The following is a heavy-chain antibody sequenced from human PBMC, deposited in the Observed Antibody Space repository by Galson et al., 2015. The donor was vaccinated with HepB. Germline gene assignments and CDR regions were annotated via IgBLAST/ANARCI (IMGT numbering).Heavy chain of an antibody. CDR3: AREWLADEEYAFDI. Sequence: SLRLSCAASGFTVSSNYMSWVRQAPGKGLEWVSVIYSGGSTYYADSVKGRFTISRDNSKNTLYLQMNSLRAEDTAVYYCAREWLADEEYAFDIWGQGTMVTVSS. D-gene: IGHD6-19*01. CDR1: GFTVSSNY. CDR2: IYSGGST. V-gene: IGHV3-53*01. J-gene: IGHJ3*02.